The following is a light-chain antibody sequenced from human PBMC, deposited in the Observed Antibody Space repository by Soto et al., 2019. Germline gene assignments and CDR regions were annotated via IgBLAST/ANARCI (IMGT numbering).Light chain of an antibody. CDR1: QSVGTSY. V-gene: IGKV3-20*01. CDR3: QQHGSSPLT. J-gene: IGKJ4*01. CDR2: AAS. Sequence: EIVLTQSPGTLSLSPGERATLSCRASQSVGTSYLAWYQQKPGQAPRLLIYAASSRATGIPDRFTGSGSGTDFALTITRLEPEDVAVYFCQQHGSSPLTFGGGTKVDIK.